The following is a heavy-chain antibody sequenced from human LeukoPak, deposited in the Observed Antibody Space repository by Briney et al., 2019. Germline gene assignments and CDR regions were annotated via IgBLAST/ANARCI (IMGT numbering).Heavy chain of an antibody. J-gene: IGHJ6*03. CDR1: GGSISSYY. Sequence: SETLSLTCTVSGGSISSYYWSWIRQTPGKGLEWIGYIYYSGSTNYNPSLKSRVTISVDTSKNQFSLKLSSVTAADTAVYYCARGKVGAPYYYYYYYMDVWGKGTTVTVSS. CDR2: IYYSGST. CDR3: ARGKVGAPYYYYYYYMDV. D-gene: IGHD1-26*01. V-gene: IGHV4-59*12.